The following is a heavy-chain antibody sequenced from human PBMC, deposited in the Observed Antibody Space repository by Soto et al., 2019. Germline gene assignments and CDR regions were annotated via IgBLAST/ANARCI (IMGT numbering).Heavy chain of an antibody. J-gene: IGHJ4*02. D-gene: IGHD3-16*01. V-gene: IGHV3-30-3*01. Sequence: QVQLVESGGGVVQPERSLRLSCAASGFTFSSYAMHWVRQAPGKGLEWVAVISYDGSNKYYADSVKGRFTISRDNSKNTLYLQMNSLRAEDTAVYYCAHENRGSTPSGDYWGQGTLVTVSS. CDR2: ISYDGSNK. CDR3: AHENRGSTPSGDY. CDR1: GFTFSSYA.